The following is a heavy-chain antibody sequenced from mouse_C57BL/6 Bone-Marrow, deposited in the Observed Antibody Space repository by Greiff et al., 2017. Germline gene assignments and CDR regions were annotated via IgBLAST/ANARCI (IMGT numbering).Heavy chain of an antibody. Sequence: QVQLQQPGAELVKPGASVKLSCKASGYTFTSYWMHWVKQRPGQGLEWIGMIHPTSGSTNYNEKFKSKATLTVDKSSSTAYMQLSSLTSEDSAVYYCARELRRTPYYAMDDWGQGTSVTVSS. CDR1: GYTFTSYW. V-gene: IGHV1-64*01. J-gene: IGHJ4*01. D-gene: IGHD3-2*02. CDR3: ARELRRTPYYAMDD. CDR2: IHPTSGST.